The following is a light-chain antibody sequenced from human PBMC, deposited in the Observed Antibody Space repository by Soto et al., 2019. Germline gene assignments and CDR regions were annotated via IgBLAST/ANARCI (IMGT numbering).Light chain of an antibody. V-gene: IGLV2-8*01. CDR3: SAFAGGGNPVL. CDR2: EVT. J-gene: IGLJ2*01. Sequence: QSALTQPPSASGSLGQSVTISCTGTSSDVGGYNYVSWHQQHPGKAPKLMIYEVTKRPSGVPDRFSGSKSGNTASLTVSGLQAEDEAEYYCSAFAGGGNPVLFGGGTKLTVI. CDR1: SSDVGGYNY.